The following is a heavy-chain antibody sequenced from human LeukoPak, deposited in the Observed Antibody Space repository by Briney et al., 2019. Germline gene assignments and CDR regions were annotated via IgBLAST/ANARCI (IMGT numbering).Heavy chain of an antibody. V-gene: IGHV4-59*01. J-gene: IGHJ3*02. Sequence: SETLSLTCTVSGGSISSYYWSWIRQPPGKGLEWIGYIYYSGSTNYNPSLKSRVTISVDTSKNQFSLKLSSVTAADTAVYYCARTLEYQLLFGSFDIWGQGTMVTVSS. D-gene: IGHD2-2*01. CDR3: ARTLEYQLLFGSFDI. CDR2: IYYSGST. CDR1: GGSISSYY.